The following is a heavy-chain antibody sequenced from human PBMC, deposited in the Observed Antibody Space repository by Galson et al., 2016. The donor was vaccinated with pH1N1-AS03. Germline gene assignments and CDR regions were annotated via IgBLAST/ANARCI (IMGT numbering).Heavy chain of an antibody. CDR2: IYYSGGT. CDR3: ARFRSSWTFYYGLDV. CDR1: GGSISSYC. D-gene: IGHD6-13*01. Sequence: LSLTCTVSGGSISSYCWTWIRQPPGKGLEWIGHIYYSGGTNYNPSLKSRVTISVDTSKNQFSLKLSSVTAADTAVYYCARFRSSWTFYYGLDVWGQGTTVTVSS. V-gene: IGHV4-59*01. J-gene: IGHJ6*02.